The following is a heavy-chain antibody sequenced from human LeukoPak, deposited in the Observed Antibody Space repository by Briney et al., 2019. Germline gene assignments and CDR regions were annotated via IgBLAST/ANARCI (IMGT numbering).Heavy chain of an antibody. Sequence: GGSLRLSCAASGFTFSSYGMHWARQAPGKGLEWVAFIRYDGSNKYYADSVKGRFTISRDNSKNTLYLQMNSLRAEDTAVYYCGKAMITFGGVIVQPDYWGQETLVTVSS. V-gene: IGHV3-30*02. J-gene: IGHJ4*02. CDR2: IRYDGSNK. CDR1: GFTFSSYG. CDR3: GKAMITFGGVIVQPDY. D-gene: IGHD3-16*02.